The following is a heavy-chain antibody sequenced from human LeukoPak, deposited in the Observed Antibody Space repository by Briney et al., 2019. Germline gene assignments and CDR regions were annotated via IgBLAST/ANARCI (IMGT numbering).Heavy chain of an antibody. CDR3: AKDSDFGVVTDLDY. J-gene: IGHJ4*02. D-gene: IGHD3-3*01. CDR2: ISWDGGST. V-gene: IGHV3-43D*03. Sequence: GGSLRLSCAASGFTFDDYAMHWVRQAPGKGLEWVSLISWDGGSTYYADSVKGRFTISRDNSKNSLYLQMSSLRAEDTALYYCAKDSDFGVVTDLDYWGQGTLVTVSS. CDR1: GFTFDDYA.